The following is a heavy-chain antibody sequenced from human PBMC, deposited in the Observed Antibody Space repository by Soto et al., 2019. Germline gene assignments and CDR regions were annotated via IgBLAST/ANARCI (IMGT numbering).Heavy chain of an antibody. J-gene: IGHJ5*02. CDR1: GASVRSYH. CDR3: AKDRSKMRWFDH. Sequence: PSETLSLTCAVSGASVRSYHWSWIRQAAGKGLEWIGRVQMSGTTNYNPSLKTRVTMSLDTSKNEVSLRMTSVTAADTAVYFCAKDRSKMRWFDHWGQGILVNVSS. CDR2: VQMSGTT. V-gene: IGHV4-4*07.